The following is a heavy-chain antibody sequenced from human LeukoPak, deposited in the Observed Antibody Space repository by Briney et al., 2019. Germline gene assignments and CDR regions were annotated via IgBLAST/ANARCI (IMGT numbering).Heavy chain of an antibody. CDR3: ARADFWSGYLDY. V-gene: IGHV4-61*02. CDR2: IYTSGST. Sequence: EPSETLSLTCTVSGGSISSGSYYWRWIRQPAGKGLEWIGRIYTSGSTNYNPSLKSRVTISVDTSKNQFSLKLSSVTAADTAVYYCARADFWSGYLDYWGQGTLVTVSS. D-gene: IGHD3-3*01. CDR1: GGSISSGSYY. J-gene: IGHJ4*02.